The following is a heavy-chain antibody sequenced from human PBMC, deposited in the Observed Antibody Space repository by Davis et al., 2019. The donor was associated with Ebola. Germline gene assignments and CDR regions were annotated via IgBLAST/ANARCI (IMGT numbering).Heavy chain of an antibody. D-gene: IGHD6-13*01. CDR3: ASSRGAAAGRNAFDI. CDR1: GGTFSSYA. Sequence: AASVKVSCKASGGTFSSYAISWVRQAPGQGLEWMGGIIPIFGTANYAQKFQGRVTITADESTSTAYMELSSLRSEDTAVYYCASSRGAAAGRNAFDIWGQGTMVTVSS. CDR2: IIPIFGTA. J-gene: IGHJ3*02. V-gene: IGHV1-69*13.